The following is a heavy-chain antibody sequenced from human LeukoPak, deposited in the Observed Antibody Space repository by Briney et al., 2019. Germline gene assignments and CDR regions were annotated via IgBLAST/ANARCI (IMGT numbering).Heavy chain of an antibody. CDR1: GFTFSSYA. J-gene: IGHJ3*01. Sequence: GGSLRLSCAASGFTFSSYAMSWVRQAPGKGLDWVSAISGSGGSTYYADSVKGRFTISRDNSKNTLYLQMNSLRAEDTAVYYCAKSPRRWLVGGGAFWGQGTMVTVSS. V-gene: IGHV3-23*01. CDR2: ISGSGGST. D-gene: IGHD6-19*01. CDR3: AKSPRRWLVGGGAF.